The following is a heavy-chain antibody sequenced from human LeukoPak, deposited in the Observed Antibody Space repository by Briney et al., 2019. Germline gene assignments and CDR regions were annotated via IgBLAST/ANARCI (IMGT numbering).Heavy chain of an antibody. D-gene: IGHD3-22*01. CDR1: GGTFSSYA. CDR3: ARAANIGISSSYPLGWFDP. J-gene: IGHJ5*02. V-gene: IGHV1-69*13. CDR2: IIPIFGTA. Sequence: ASVKVSCKASGGTFSSYAISWVRQAPGQGLEWMGGIIPIFGTANYAQKFQGRVTITADESTSTAYMELSSLRSEDTAVYYCARAANIGISSSYPLGWFDPWGQGTLVTVSS.